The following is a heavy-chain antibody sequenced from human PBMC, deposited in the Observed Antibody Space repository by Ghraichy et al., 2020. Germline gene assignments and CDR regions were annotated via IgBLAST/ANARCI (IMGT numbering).Heavy chain of an antibody. CDR3: ATAGNFRFDY. CDR2: INTDGSTT. Sequence: GALNISCATSGFTFSTYWIHWVRQTPGKGLVWVSRINTDGSTTNYADSVKGRFTISRDNAKNTLYLQMNSLRAEDTAVYYCATAGNFRFDYWGQGTLVTVSS. V-gene: IGHV3-74*01. D-gene: IGHD1-7*01. CDR1: GFTFSTYW. J-gene: IGHJ4*02.